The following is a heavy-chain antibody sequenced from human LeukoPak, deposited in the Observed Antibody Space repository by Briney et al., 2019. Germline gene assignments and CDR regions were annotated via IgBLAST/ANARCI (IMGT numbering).Heavy chain of an antibody. CDR2: IKEDGSEK. V-gene: IGHV3-7*01. Sequence: GGSLRLSCAASGFTFSNYWMTWVRQAPGKGLEWVANIKEDGSEKYYVDSVEGRFTISRDNAENSLYLQMNSLRAEDTAVYYCARRGQYHYWGQGTLVTVSS. CDR1: GFTFSNYW. J-gene: IGHJ4*02. CDR3: ARRGQYHY. D-gene: IGHD1-26*01.